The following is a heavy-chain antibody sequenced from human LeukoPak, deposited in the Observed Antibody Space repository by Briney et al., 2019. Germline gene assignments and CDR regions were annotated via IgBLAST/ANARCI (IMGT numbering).Heavy chain of an antibody. CDR2: ISRSSGNI. D-gene: IGHD3-22*01. V-gene: IGHV3-48*02. J-gene: IGHJ6*02. CDR1: GFTFSSYS. CDR3: ARRPNYYRSYNYGLDV. Sequence: PGGSLRLSCAASGFTFSSYSMNWVRQAPGKGLEWVSFISRSSGNIYYADSVRGRFTISRDNAKNSLYLQLNSLRDEDTAVYYCARRPNYYRSYNYGLDVWGQGTTVTVSS.